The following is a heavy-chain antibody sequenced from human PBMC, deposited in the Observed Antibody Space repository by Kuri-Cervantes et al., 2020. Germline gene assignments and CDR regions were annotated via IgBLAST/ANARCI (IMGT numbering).Heavy chain of an antibody. CDR1: GGSISSSSYY. CDR2: IYYSGST. J-gene: IGHJ3*02. D-gene: IGHD3-3*01. V-gene: IGHV4-39*07. Sequence: SEILSLTCTVSGGSISSSSYYWGWIRQPPGKGLEWIGSIYYSGSTYYNPSLKSRVTISVDTSKNQFSLKLSSVTAADTAVYYCARGTITIQGGDDAFDIWGQGTMVTVSS. CDR3: ARGTITIQGGDDAFDI.